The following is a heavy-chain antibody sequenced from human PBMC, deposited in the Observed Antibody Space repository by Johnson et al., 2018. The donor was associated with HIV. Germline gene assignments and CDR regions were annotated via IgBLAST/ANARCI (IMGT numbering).Heavy chain of an antibody. J-gene: IGHJ3*02. CDR3: ARAPEVRGIDAFDI. Sequence: QVQLVESGGGVVQPGRSLRLSCTASGFTFSSYGMHWVRQAPGKGLEWVAVISYDGANKYYADSVKGRFTISRDNSKNTLYLQMNNLRAEDTAVYYCARAPEVRGIDAFDIWGQGTMVTVS. CDR2: ISYDGANK. D-gene: IGHD3-10*01. V-gene: IGHV3-33*05. CDR1: GFTFSSYG.